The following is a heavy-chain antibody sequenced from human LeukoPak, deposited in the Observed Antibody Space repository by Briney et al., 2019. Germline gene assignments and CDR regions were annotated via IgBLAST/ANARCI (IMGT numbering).Heavy chain of an antibody. CDR1: GGTFSSYA. Sequence: SVKLSCKASGGTFSSYAISWVRHAPGQGLEWMGGIIPIFGTANYAQKFQGRVTISADESTSTAYMELSSLRSEDTAVYYCARDATYQLLYAYYWGQGTLVTVSS. CDR2: IIPIFGTA. V-gene: IGHV1-69*13. D-gene: IGHD2-2*02. CDR3: ARDATYQLLYAYY. J-gene: IGHJ4*02.